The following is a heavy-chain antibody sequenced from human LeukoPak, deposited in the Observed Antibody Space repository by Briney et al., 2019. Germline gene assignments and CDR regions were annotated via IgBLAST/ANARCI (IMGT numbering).Heavy chain of an antibody. CDR2: INPNTGGI. D-gene: IGHD5-18*01. CDR3: ARDPYSNYFDY. CDR1: GYTFTGYY. Sequence: GASVKVSCKSSGYTFTGYYMRRVRQAPGQGLEWMGWINPNTGGINYAQKFQGRVTMTRDTSISAAYMELSRLRSDDTAVYYCARDPYSNYFDYWGQGTLVTVSS. J-gene: IGHJ4*02. V-gene: IGHV1-2*02.